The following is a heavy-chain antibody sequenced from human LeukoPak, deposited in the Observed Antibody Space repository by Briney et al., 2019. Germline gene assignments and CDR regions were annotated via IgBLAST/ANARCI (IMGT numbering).Heavy chain of an antibody. CDR2: ISSSSSYI. V-gene: IGHV3-21*01. Sequence: PGGSLRLSCAASGFTFSSYAMSWVRQAPGKGLEWVSSISSSSSYIYYADSVKGRFTISRDNAKNSLYLQMNSLRAEDTAVYYCAREVPGDYMDVWGKGTTVTVSS. D-gene: IGHD1-26*01. CDR1: GFTFSSYA. J-gene: IGHJ6*03. CDR3: AREVPGDYMDV.